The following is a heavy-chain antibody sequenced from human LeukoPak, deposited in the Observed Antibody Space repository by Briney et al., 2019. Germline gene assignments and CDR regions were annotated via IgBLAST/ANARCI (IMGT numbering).Heavy chain of an antibody. V-gene: IGHV3-66*01. J-gene: IGHJ4*02. D-gene: IGHD5-18*01. CDR3: ARDRAYTYGYAYYFEN. Sequence: GGSLRLSCAASGFTVSSNYMSWVRQAPGKGLEWGSVIYSAGSTFYPDSVKGRFTISRDNSKNMVHLQMNSLRAEDTAVYYCARDRAYTYGYAYYFENWGQGTLVTVSS. CDR2: IYSAGST. CDR1: GFTVSSNY.